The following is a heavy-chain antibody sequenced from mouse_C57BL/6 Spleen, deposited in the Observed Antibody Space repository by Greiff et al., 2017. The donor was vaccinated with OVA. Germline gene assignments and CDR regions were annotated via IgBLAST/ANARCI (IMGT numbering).Heavy chain of an antibody. Sequence: QVQLQQSGAELVKPGASVKLSCKASGYTFTEYTIHWVKQRSGQGLEWIGWFYPGSGSIKYNEKFKDKATLTADKSSSTVYMELSRLTSEDSAVYCCARHEETYDYDGYAMDYWGQGTSVTVSS. D-gene: IGHD2-4*01. V-gene: IGHV1-62-2*01. CDR1: GYTFTEYT. CDR2: FYPGSGSI. CDR3: ARHEETYDYDGYAMDY. J-gene: IGHJ4*01.